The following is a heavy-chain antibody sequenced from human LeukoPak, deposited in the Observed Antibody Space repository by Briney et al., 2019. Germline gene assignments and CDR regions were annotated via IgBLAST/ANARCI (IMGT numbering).Heavy chain of an antibody. CDR2: IGRGGDT. CDR3: VRGLAGGLDP. Sequence: PGGSLRLSCAASGFTFSSYDMHWVRQPTGKGLEWVSGIGRGGDTNYLGSVKGRFTISRENAKNSLYLQMNSLRDGDTAVYYCVRGLAGGLDPWGQGTLVTVSS. J-gene: IGHJ5*02. CDR1: GFTFSSYD. D-gene: IGHD2-21*01. V-gene: IGHV3-13*01.